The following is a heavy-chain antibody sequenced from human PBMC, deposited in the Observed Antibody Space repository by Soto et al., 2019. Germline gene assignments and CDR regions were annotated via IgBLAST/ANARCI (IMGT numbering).Heavy chain of an antibody. D-gene: IGHD2-15*01. CDR3: TRGIDVSGRSFGY. Sequence: GGSLRLSCAASGFTFSSYEMNWVRQAPGKGLEWVGFITSKAYGATTKYAASVEGRFTISRDDSKGIAYLQMNSLKTEDTAVYYCTRGIDVSGRSFGYWGQGTLVTVSS. J-gene: IGHJ4*02. CDR1: GFTFSSYE. V-gene: IGHV3-49*04. CDR2: ITSKAYGATT.